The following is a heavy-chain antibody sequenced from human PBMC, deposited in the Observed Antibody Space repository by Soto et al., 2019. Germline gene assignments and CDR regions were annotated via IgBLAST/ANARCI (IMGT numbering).Heavy chain of an antibody. D-gene: IGHD2-15*01. Sequence: SETLSLTCTVSGGSFSSYYWSWIRQPPGKGLEWIGYIYYTGSNIYNPSLKSRVTMSVDMSMKQFSLKLNSVNAADTAVYYCARTTTLENYFDYWGQGTLVTVSS. CDR1: GGSFSSYY. CDR2: IYYTGSN. J-gene: IGHJ4*02. CDR3: ARTTTLENYFDY. V-gene: IGHV4-59*01.